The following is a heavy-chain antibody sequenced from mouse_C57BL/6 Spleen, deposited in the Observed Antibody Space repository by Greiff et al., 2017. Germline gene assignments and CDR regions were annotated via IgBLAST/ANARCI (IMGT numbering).Heavy chain of an antibody. CDR3: ARPVYGSSYNYAMDY. V-gene: IGHV5-17*01. Sequence: EVKLVESGGGLVKPGGSLKLSCAASGFTFSDYGMHWVRQAPEKGLEWVAYISSGSSTIYYADTVKGRFTISRDNAKNTLFLQMTSLRSEDTAMYYCARPVYGSSYNYAMDYWGQGTSVTVSS. J-gene: IGHJ4*01. CDR1: GFTFSDYG. CDR2: ISSGSSTI. D-gene: IGHD1-1*01.